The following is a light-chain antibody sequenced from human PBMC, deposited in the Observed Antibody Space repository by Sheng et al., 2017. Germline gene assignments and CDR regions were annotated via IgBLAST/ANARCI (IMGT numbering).Light chain of an antibody. CDR3: QQRSDWPIT. CDR1: QSVNNY. J-gene: IGKJ5*01. CDR2: DAS. Sequence: EIVLTQSPGTLSLSPGERATLSCKTSQSVNNYLAWYQQRPGQAPRLLIYDASTRATGIPAKFSGSGSGTDFTLTISNVEAEDFAVYYCQQRSDWPITFGQGTRLEIK. V-gene: IGKV3-11*01.